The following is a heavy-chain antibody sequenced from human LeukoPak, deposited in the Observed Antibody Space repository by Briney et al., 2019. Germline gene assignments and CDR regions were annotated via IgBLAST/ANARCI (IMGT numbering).Heavy chain of an antibody. CDR2: IIPIFGTA. Sequence: ASVNVSCKASVCTFSSYAISWVRQAPAQGLEWMGGIIPIFGTANYAQKFQGRVTITTDESTSTAYMELSSVRSEDTAVHYCAREGIAAVGTIDYWGQGTLVTVSS. CDR1: VCTFSSYA. D-gene: IGHD6-13*01. CDR3: AREGIAAVGTIDY. J-gene: IGHJ4*02. V-gene: IGHV1-69*05.